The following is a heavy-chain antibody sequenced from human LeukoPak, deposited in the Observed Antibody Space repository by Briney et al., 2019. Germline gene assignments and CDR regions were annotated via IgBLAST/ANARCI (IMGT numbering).Heavy chain of an antibody. CDR3: ATWRRYYDFDY. J-gene: IGHJ4*02. CDR2: ITSSGSAM. CDR1: GVTFNEYY. Sequence: PGGSLRLSCAVSGVTFNEYYMNWIRQAPGEGLEWISYITSSGSAMYYADSVKGRFTISRDNAKNSLYLHMNSLRAEDTAVYYCATWRRYYDFDYWGQGTLVTVSS. V-gene: IGHV3-11*01. D-gene: IGHD3-22*01.